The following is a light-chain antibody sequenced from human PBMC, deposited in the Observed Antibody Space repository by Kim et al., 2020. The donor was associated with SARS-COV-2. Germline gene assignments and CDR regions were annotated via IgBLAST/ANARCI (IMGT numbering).Light chain of an antibody. CDR3: LLSYSGARV. V-gene: IGLV7-46*01. CDR1: TGAVTSGHY. J-gene: IGLJ2*01. Sequence: PGGPVTLPCDSSTGAVTSGHYPYWFQQKPGPATRTLIFDTNNKHSWTPARFSGSLLGGKAALTLSGAQSEDEAEYYCLLSYSGARVFGGGTQLTVL. CDR2: DTN.